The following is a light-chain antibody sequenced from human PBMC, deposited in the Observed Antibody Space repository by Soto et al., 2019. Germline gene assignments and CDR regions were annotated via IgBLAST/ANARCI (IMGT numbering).Light chain of an antibody. J-gene: IGKJ1*01. V-gene: IGKV1-5*03. CDR2: KAS. Sequence: DIQMTQSPSTLSASVGDRVTITCRASQSISSWLAWYQQKPGKAPKLLIYKASSLESGVPSRLSGSGSGTEFTLTISSLQPDDFATYYCQQYNSYSLTFGQGTKVDI. CDR3: QQYNSYSLT. CDR1: QSISSW.